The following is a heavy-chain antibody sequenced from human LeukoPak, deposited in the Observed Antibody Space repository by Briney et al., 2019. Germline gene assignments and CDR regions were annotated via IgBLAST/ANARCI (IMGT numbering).Heavy chain of an antibody. CDR1: GFTFSSYA. Sequence: PGGSLRLSCAASGFTFSSYAMSWVGQAPGKGLEWVSAISGSGGSTYYADSVKGRFTISRDNSKNTLYLQMNSLRAEDTAVYYCAKDYYDSSGYYYGGGYWGQGTLVTVSS. V-gene: IGHV3-23*01. CDR2: ISGSGGST. CDR3: AKDYYDSSGYYYGGGY. J-gene: IGHJ4*02. D-gene: IGHD3-22*01.